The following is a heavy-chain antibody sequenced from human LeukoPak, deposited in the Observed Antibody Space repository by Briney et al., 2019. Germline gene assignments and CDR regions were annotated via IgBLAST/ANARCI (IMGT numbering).Heavy chain of an antibody. D-gene: IGHD7-27*01. CDR2: IGNNGGGI. CDR3: AIDPNWGTHS. Sequence: PGGSLRLSCAASGFAFSTYTMYWVRHPPGKRLEWVSIIGNNGGGIHYADSVRGRFTISRDNSKNALYLQMNSLRVEDTAVYYCAIDPNWGTHSWGQGVLVTVSS. V-gene: IGHV3-23*01. J-gene: IGHJ4*02. CDR1: GFAFSTYT.